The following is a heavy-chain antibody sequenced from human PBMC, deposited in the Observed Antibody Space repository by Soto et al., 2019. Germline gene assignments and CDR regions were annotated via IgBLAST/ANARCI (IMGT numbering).Heavy chain of an antibody. V-gene: IGHV3-7*01. Sequence: EVQLVESGGGLVQPGGSLRLSCAASGFTFSSYWMSWVRQAPGKGLEWVANIKQDGSEKYYVDSVKGRFTISRDNAKNSLYLQVNSLRVEDTAVYYCARDGGYYDILTGYSKGYYFDYWGQGTQVTVSS. D-gene: IGHD3-9*01. CDR2: IKQDGSEK. CDR1: GFTFSSYW. CDR3: ARDGGYYDILTGYSKGYYFDY. J-gene: IGHJ4*02.